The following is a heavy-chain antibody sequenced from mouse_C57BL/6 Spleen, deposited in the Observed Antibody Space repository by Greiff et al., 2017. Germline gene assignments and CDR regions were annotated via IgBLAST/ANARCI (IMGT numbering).Heavy chain of an antibody. Sequence: QVQLQQSGPELVKPGASVKISCKASGYAFSSSWMNWVKQRPGKGLEWIGRINPGDGVPNYNGKFKGKATLTADKSSSTAYMQLSSLTSEDSAVYFCARGITTVVRFGYWGQGTTLTVSS. CDR3: ARGITTVVRFGY. CDR1: GYAFSSSW. V-gene: IGHV1-82*01. CDR2: INPGDGVP. D-gene: IGHD1-1*01. J-gene: IGHJ2*01.